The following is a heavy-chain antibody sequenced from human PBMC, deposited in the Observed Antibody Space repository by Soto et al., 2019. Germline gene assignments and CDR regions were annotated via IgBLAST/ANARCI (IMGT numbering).Heavy chain of an antibody. CDR1: GYTFNFYG. CDR2: ISGFNGNT. J-gene: IGHJ6*02. Sequence: ASVKVSCKASGYTFNFYGITWVRQAPGQGLEGMGWISGFNGNTNYAADLQGRVTMTTDTSTSTAYMEIRGLRSDDTAVYYCARVHREVVATMNYYYYYGMDVWGQGTTVTVSS. D-gene: IGHD5-12*01. V-gene: IGHV1-18*01. CDR3: ARVHREVVATMNYYYYYGMDV.